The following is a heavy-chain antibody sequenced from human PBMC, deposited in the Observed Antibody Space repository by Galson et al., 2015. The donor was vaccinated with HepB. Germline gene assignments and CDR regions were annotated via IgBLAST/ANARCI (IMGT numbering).Heavy chain of an antibody. CDR2: IIPIFGTA. CDR3: ARGHYDFWSGQYYYYYYMDV. V-gene: IGHV1-69*06. D-gene: IGHD3-3*01. J-gene: IGHJ6*03. Sequence: SVKVSCKASGGTFSRYAISWVRQAPGQGLEWMGGIIPIFGTANYAQKFQGRVTIIADKSTSTAYMELSSLRSEDTAVYYCARGHYDFWSGQYYYYYYMDVWGKGTTVTVSS. CDR1: GGTFSRYA.